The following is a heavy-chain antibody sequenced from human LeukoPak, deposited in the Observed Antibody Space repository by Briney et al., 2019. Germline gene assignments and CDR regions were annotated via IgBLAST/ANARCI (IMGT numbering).Heavy chain of an antibody. CDR2: IRYDGSDK. CDR1: GFPFSSYG. Sequence: GGSLRLSCAASGFPFSSYGMHWVRQAPGKGLEWVAFIRYDGSDKFYADSVKGRFTISRDNSKNTLYLQINSLRAEDTAVYYCAAMTSVTPGDYWGQGTLVTVSS. D-gene: IGHD4-11*01. J-gene: IGHJ4*02. V-gene: IGHV3-30*02. CDR3: AAMTSVTPGDY.